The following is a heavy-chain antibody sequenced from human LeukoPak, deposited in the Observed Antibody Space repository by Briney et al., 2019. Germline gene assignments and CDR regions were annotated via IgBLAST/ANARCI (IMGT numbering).Heavy chain of an antibody. J-gene: IGHJ3*01. V-gene: IGHV4-59*08. D-gene: IGHD6-19*01. Sequence: SETLSLTCTVSGGSITGYYWSWIRQPPGKGLEWIGYVFYSGNTLYNPSLKSRVTISVDTSKTQFSLKLTSVTAADTAVYYCAGHISVSYDAFDLWGRGTMVTVSS. CDR1: GGSITGYY. CDR2: VFYSGNT. CDR3: AGHISVSYDAFDL.